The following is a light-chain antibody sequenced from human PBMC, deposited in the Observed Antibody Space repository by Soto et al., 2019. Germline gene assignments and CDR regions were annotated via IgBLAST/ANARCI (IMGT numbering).Light chain of an antibody. V-gene: IGLV2-14*03. CDR2: EVS. CDR1: SSDVGGYNF. CDR3: VSYTTSSTVV. Sequence: QSVLAQPASVIGSPGQSITISCTGTSSDVGGYNFVSWYQQHPGKAPKLMIYEVSNRPSGVSNRFSGSKSGNTASLTISGLQPEYEADYYCVSYTTSSTVVFGTGTKVTV. J-gene: IGLJ1*01.